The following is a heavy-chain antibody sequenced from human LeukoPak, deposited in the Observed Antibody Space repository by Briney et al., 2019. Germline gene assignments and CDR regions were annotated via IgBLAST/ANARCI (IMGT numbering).Heavy chain of an antibody. D-gene: IGHD2-2*01. V-gene: IGHV4-34*01. J-gene: IGHJ5*02. CDR3: ARGPCSSTSCHPNWRPVWFDP. Sequence: PSETLSLTCAVYGGSFSGYYWSWIRQPPGKGLEWIGEINHSGSTNYNPSLKSRVTISVDTSKNQFSLKLSSVTAADTAVYYCARGPCSSTSCHPNWRPVWFDPWGQGTLVTVSS. CDR1: GGSFSGYY. CDR2: INHSGST.